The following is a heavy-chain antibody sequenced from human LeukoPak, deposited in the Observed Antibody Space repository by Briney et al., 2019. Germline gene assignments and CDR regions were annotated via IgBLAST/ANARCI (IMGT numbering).Heavy chain of an antibody. CDR2: IYTRGST. Sequence: SETLSLTCTVCGGSIKNYYWSWIRQPSAKGLEGIGRIYTRGSTNYNPSLKSRVTMSVDTSKNQFSLKLSSVTAADTAVYYCARGRYCSADICSGGDAFDIWGQGTMVSVSS. J-gene: IGHJ3*02. CDR1: GGSIKNYY. V-gene: IGHV4-4*07. CDR3: ARGRYCSADICSGGDAFDI. D-gene: IGHD2-15*01.